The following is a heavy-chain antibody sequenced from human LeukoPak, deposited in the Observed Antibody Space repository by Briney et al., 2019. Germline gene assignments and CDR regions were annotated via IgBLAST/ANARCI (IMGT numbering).Heavy chain of an antibody. D-gene: IGHD1-26*01. Sequence: ASVKVSCKASGYTFTGYYMHWVRQAPGQGLEWMGWINPNSGGTNYAQKFQGRVTMTRDTSISTAYMELSRLRSDDTAVYYCARSRSYYGPYYFDYWGQGTLVTVSS. CDR3: ARSRSYYGPYYFDY. CDR1: GYTFTGYY. CDR2: INPNSGGT. V-gene: IGHV1-2*02. J-gene: IGHJ4*02.